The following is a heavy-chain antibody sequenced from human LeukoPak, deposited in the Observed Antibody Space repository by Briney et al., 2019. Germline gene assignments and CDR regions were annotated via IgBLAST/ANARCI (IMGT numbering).Heavy chain of an antibody. CDR2: INHSGST. Sequence: SETLSLTCAVYGGSFSGYYWSWIRQPPGKGLEWIGEINHSGSTNYNPSLKSRVTISVDTSKNQFSLKLSPVTAADTAVYYCARASRYYDYVWGSYRYIPCYFDYWGQGTLVTVSS. V-gene: IGHV4-34*01. CDR1: GGSFSGYY. J-gene: IGHJ4*02. D-gene: IGHD3-16*02. CDR3: ARASRYYDYVWGSYRYIPCYFDY.